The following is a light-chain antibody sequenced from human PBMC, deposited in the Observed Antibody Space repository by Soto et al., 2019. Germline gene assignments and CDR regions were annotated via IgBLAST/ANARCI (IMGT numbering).Light chain of an antibody. J-gene: IGLJ1*01. Sequence: QSVLTQPPSVSGAPGQRVTISCTGSSSNIGAGYDVHWYQQFPGTAPKLLIYVNSNRPSGVPDRFSGSKSGTSASLAITGLQAEDEADYDCQSYDSSLSGYVFGTGTKLTVL. V-gene: IGLV1-40*01. CDR1: SSNIGAGYD. CDR2: VNS. CDR3: QSYDSSLSGYV.